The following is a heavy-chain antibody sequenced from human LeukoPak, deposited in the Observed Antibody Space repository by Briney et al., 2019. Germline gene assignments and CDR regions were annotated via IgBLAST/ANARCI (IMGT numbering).Heavy chain of an antibody. J-gene: IGHJ4*02. CDR2: ISSSGSTI. V-gene: IGHV3-48*03. Sequence: PGGSLRLSCAASGFTFSSYEMNWVRQAPGKGLEWVSYISSSGSTIYYADSVKGRFTISRDNAKNSLYLQMNSLRAEDTAVYYCAKDGDAYYGSELDYWGQGTLVTVSS. CDR3: AKDGDAYYGSELDY. D-gene: IGHD3-10*01. CDR1: GFTFSSYE.